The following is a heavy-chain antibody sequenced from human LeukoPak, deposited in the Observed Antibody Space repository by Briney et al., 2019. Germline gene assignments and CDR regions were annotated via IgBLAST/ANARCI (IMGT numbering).Heavy chain of an antibody. CDR2: IYYSGRT. J-gene: IGHJ4*02. D-gene: IGHD3-16*02. CDR1: GGSLSGYY. CDR3: ARGFGESYRYPLGY. Sequence: PSETLSLTCTVSGGSLSGYYWTWTRQPPGKGVEGIGYIYYSGRTYYNPSLKSRVTASADTSKNKFSLKLTSVTAADTAVYYCARGFGESYRYPLGYWGQGTLVTVSS. V-gene: IGHV4-59*01.